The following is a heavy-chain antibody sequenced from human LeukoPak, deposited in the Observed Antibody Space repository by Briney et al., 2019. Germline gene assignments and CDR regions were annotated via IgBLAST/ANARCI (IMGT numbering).Heavy chain of an antibody. Sequence: TPRGSLRLSCAASGFTFSDYYMSWIRQAPGKGLEWVSHISSSSSYTSFADSVKGRFTISRDNAKNSLYLQMNSLRAEDTAVYYCARGRTGYYFDYWGQGTLVTVSS. CDR1: GFTFSDYY. CDR3: ARGRTGYYFDY. CDR2: ISSSSSYT. V-gene: IGHV3-11*05. D-gene: IGHD1-1*01. J-gene: IGHJ4*02.